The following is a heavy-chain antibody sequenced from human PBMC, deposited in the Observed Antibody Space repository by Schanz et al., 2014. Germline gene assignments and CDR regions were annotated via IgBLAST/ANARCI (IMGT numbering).Heavy chain of an antibody. CDR2: ISTGRYL. V-gene: IGHV3-21*01. J-gene: IGHJ4*02. Sequence: EVQLVESGGGLVKPGGSLRLSCEASRFTFSSYSLAWVRQAPGKGLEWVSFISTGRYLYYADSVKGRFTISRDNTKNSVFLQMSSLRVEDTGLYFCARDPVEGAPTPYYFDSWGPGTLVTVSS. CDR3: ARDPVEGAPTPYYFDS. CDR1: RFTFSSYS. D-gene: IGHD1-26*01.